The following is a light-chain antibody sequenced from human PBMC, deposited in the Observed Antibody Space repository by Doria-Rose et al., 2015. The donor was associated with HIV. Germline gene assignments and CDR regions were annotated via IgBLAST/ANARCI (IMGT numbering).Light chain of an antibody. CDR1: QSFSSTY. Sequence: DIVMTQTPGTLSLSPGERATLSCRASQSFSSTYLAWYQQKPGQAPSLLIYDGSTRATGIPDRFSASGSGTDFTLTINRLEPEDFALYYCHQYGTSWTFGQGT. J-gene: IGKJ1*01. CDR2: DGS. V-gene: IGKV3-20*01. CDR3: HQYGTSWT.